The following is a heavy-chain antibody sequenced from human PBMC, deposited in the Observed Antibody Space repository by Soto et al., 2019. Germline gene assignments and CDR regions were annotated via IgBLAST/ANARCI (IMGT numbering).Heavy chain of an antibody. CDR3: ARGIATGQLDP. J-gene: IGHJ5*02. V-gene: IGHV1-3*01. Sequence: ASVKVSCKASGYTFTRYTMNRVRQAPGQRLEWMGWINPDNGNTKSSQKFQDRVIITRDTSASTAYMDLSSLRSEDTAVYYCARGIATGQLDPWGQGTLVTVSS. CDR2: INPDNGNT. CDR1: GYTFTRYT. D-gene: IGHD2-15*01.